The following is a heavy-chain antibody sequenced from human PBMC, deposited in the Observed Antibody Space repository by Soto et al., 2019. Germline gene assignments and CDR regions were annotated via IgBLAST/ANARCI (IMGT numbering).Heavy chain of an antibody. CDR1: GYTFTGYY. Sequence: GASVKVSCKASGYTFTGYYMHWVRQAPGQGLEWMGWISAYNGNTNYAQKLQGRVTMTTDTSTSTAYMELRSLRSEDTAVYYCAGYRSTPRYFVWLLTRKPCYYYDGMDVRGQGTTVIVSS. J-gene: IGHJ6*02. CDR3: AGYRSTPRYFVWLLTRKPCYYYDGMDV. D-gene: IGHD3-9*01. V-gene: IGHV1-18*04. CDR2: ISAYNGNT.